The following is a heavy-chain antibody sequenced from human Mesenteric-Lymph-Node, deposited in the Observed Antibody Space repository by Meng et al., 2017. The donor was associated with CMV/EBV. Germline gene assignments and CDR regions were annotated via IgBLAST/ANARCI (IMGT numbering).Heavy chain of an antibody. CDR3: ARDAELLWFGELGFDY. J-gene: IGHJ4*02. CDR2: ISAYNGNT. D-gene: IGHD3-10*01. Sequence: YTFTGYGISWVRQATGQGLELMGWISAYNGNTNYAQKLQGRVTMTTDTSTSTAYMELRSLRSDDTAVYYCARDAELLWFGELGFDYWGQGTLVTVSS. V-gene: IGHV1-18*01. CDR1: YTFTGYG.